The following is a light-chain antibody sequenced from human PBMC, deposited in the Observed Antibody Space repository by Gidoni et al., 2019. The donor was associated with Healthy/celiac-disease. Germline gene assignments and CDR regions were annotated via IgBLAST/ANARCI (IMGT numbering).Light chain of an antibody. J-gene: IGKJ4*01. CDR3: QQYGSSPPIT. CDR1: QSVSSSY. Sequence: EIVLTQSPGTLSLSPGERATLSCSASQSVSSSYLAWYQQKPGQAHRLLIYGASSRATGIPDTFSGSGSGTDFTLTISRLESEDFAVYYCQQYGSSPPITFGGGTKVEIK. CDR2: GAS. V-gene: IGKV3-20*01.